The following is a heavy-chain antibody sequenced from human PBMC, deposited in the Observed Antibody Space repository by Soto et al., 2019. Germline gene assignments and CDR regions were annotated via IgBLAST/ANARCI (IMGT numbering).Heavy chain of an antibody. Sequence: GGSLRLSCAASGFTFSSYAMSWVRQAPGKGLEWVSAISGSGGSTYYADSVKGRFTISRDNSKNTLYLQMNSLRAEDTAVYYCAKGGRIQLWSRAYYYYGMDVWGQGTTVTVSS. CDR1: GFTFSSYA. CDR3: AKGGRIQLWSRAYYYYGMDV. D-gene: IGHD5-18*01. J-gene: IGHJ6*02. CDR2: ISGSGGST. V-gene: IGHV3-23*01.